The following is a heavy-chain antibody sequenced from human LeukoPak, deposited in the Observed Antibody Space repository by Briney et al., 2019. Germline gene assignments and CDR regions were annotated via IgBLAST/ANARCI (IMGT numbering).Heavy chain of an antibody. Sequence: PSETLSLTCTVSGGSISSYYWSWIRQPPGKGLEWIGYIYYSGSTNYNPSLKSRVTISVDTSKNQFSLKLSSVTAADTAVYYCARNSLGGGDFGAFDIWGQGTMVTVSS. D-gene: IGHD2-21*02. J-gene: IGHJ3*02. CDR1: GGSISSYY. CDR2: IYYSGST. V-gene: IGHV4-59*01. CDR3: ARNSLGGGDFGAFDI.